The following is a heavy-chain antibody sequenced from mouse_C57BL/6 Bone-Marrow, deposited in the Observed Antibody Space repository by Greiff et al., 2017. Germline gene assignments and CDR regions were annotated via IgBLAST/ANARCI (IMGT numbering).Heavy chain of an antibody. CDR3: TRNLNYCGSGYGGGFAY. V-gene: IGHV1-5*01. Sequence: VQLQQSGTVLARPGASVKMSCKTSGYTFTSYWMHWVKQRPGQGLEWIGAIYPGNSDTSYNQKFKGKAKLTAVTSASTAYMELSSLTNEDSAVYDCTRNLNYCGSGYGGGFAYWGQGTLVTVSA. CDR1: GYTFTSYW. D-gene: IGHD1-1*01. J-gene: IGHJ3*01. CDR2: IYPGNSDT.